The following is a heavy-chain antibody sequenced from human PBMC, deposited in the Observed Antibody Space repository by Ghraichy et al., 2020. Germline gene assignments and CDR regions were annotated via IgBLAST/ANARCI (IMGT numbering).Heavy chain of an antibody. CDR2: IKQDGSEK. Sequence: GESLRLSCAASGFSFSSYWMSWVRQAPGKGLEWVANIKQDGSEKYYVDSVKGRFTISRDNAKNSLYLQMNSLRAEDTAVYYCARDGNWGFYYYGMDVWGQGTTVTVSS. CDR3: ARDGNWGFYYYGMDV. D-gene: IGHD7-27*01. V-gene: IGHV3-7*03. J-gene: IGHJ6*02. CDR1: GFSFSSYW.